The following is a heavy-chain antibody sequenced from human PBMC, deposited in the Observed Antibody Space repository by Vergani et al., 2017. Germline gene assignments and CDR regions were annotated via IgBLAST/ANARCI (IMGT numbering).Heavy chain of an antibody. Sequence: QVQLVQSGAEVTKPGASVKVSCKASGYTFTSYGISWVRQAPGQGLEWMGWISVYNGNTNYAQKLQGRVTMTTDTSTSTAYMELRSLRSDDTAVYYCARVTYSSGWPTDSFDIWGQGTMVTVSS. V-gene: IGHV1-18*04. CDR2: ISVYNGNT. CDR1: GYTFTSYG. D-gene: IGHD6-19*01. J-gene: IGHJ3*02. CDR3: ARVTYSSGWPTDSFDI.